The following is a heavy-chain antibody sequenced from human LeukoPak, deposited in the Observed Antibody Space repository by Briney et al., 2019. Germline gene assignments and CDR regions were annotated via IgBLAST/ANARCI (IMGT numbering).Heavy chain of an antibody. D-gene: IGHD5-18*01. V-gene: IGHV7-4-1*02. Sequence: GASVKVSCKASGYTFTSYAMNWVRQAPGQGLEWMGWINTNTGNPTYAQGFTGRFVFSLDTSVSTAYLQISSLKAEDTAVYYCARETRMQLWLLSFDPWGQGTLVTVSS. J-gene: IGHJ5*02. CDR1: GYTFTSYA. CDR2: INTNTGNP. CDR3: ARETRMQLWLLSFDP.